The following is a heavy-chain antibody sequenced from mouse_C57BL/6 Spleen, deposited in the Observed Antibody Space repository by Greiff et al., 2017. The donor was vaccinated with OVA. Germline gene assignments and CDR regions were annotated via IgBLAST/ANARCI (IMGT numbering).Heavy chain of an antibody. J-gene: IGHJ3*01. CDR3: AREGGSMMVTWFAY. Sequence: EVQLVESGPGLVKPSQSLSLTCSVTGYSITSGYYWNWIRQFPGNKLEWMGYISYDGSNNYNPSLKNRISITRDTSKNQFFLKLNSVTTEDTATYYCAREGGSMMVTWFAYWGQGTLVTVSA. D-gene: IGHD2-3*01. V-gene: IGHV3-6*01. CDR1: GYSITSGYY. CDR2: ISYDGSN.